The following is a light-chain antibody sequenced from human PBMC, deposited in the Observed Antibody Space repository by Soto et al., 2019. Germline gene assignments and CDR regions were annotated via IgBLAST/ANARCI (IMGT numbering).Light chain of an antibody. V-gene: IGLV3-1*01. CDR3: QAWDSSTAVV. CDR1: KLWDKY. CDR2: QDS. Sequence: SYELTQPPSVSVSPGQTASITCSGDKLWDKYACWYQQKPGQSPVLVIYQDSKRPSGIPERFSGSNSGNTATLTISGTQAMDEADYYCQAWDSSTAVVFGGGTKVTVL. J-gene: IGLJ2*01.